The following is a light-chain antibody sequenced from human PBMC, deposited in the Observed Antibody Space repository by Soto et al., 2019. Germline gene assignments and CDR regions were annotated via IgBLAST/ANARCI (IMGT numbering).Light chain of an antibody. Sequence: DIHMTQSPSSLSASVGDRVSITCRASQSIGGYLNWYQKTPVKDPNLLIYTAYNVQCGVPSRSSGSGSGTDVTITISRLQPEDFATYDCHQSETTPYTFGQGTRLESK. J-gene: IGKJ2*01. CDR1: QSIGGY. V-gene: IGKV1-39*01. CDR2: TAY. CDR3: HQSETTPYT.